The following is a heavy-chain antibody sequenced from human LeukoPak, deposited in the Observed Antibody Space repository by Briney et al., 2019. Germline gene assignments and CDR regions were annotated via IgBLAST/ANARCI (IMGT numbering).Heavy chain of an antibody. D-gene: IGHD2-21*02. Sequence: SETLSLTCTVSGGSISSNYWSWIRQPPGKGLEWIGYIYHSGSTNYNPSLKSRVTISVDTSKNQISLMLSSVTAADTAVYYCARYSAPVTSIDYWGQGTLVTVS. CDR2: IYHSGST. CDR1: GGSISSNY. CDR3: ARYSAPVTSIDY. J-gene: IGHJ4*02. V-gene: IGHV4-59*01.